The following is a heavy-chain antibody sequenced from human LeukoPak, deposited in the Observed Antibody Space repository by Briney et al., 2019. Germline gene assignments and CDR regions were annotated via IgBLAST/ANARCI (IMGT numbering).Heavy chain of an antibody. D-gene: IGHD6-19*01. V-gene: IGHV4-59*01. CDR3: AKVKAVAGTVGYFDY. CDR2: IYYSGST. CDR1: GGSISSYY. J-gene: IGHJ4*02. Sequence: SETLSLTCTVSGGSISSYYWSWIRQPPGKGLEWIGYIYYSGSTNYNPSLKSRVTISVDTSKNRFSLKLSSVTAADTAVYYCAKVKAVAGTVGYFDYWGQGTLVTVSS.